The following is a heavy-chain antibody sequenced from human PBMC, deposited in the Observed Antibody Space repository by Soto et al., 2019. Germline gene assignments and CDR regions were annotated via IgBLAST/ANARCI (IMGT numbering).Heavy chain of an antibody. CDR3: ARGEYPIVAAPAAIDY. D-gene: IGHD2-2*02. CDR1: EFTFSSYW. CDR2: INSDGSST. J-gene: IGHJ4*02. V-gene: IGHV3-74*01. Sequence: EVQLVESGGGLVQPGGSLRLSCAASEFTFSSYWMHWFRQVPGKGLVWVSRINSDGSSTGYADSVKGRFTISRDNAKNTLSLQMNSLRAEDTAVYYCARGEYPIVAAPAAIDYWGQGTLVTVSS.